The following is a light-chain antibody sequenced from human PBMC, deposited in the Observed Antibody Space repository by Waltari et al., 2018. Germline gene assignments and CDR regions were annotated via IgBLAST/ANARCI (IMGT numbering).Light chain of an antibody. J-gene: IGKJ4*01. CDR3: MQALQTPVT. Sequence: DVVMTQTPLSLSVTPGQPASISCQSSPSLLHSHGKTYLHWYHKTSGQSPQLLIYDVSRRFSGVSDRFSGSGSGTDFTLKISRVEAEDVGIYYCMQALQTPVTFGGGTK. V-gene: IGKV2-29*02. CDR2: DVS. CDR1: PSLLHSHGKTY.